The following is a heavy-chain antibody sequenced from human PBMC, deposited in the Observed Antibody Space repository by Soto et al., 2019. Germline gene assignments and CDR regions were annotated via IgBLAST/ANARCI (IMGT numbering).Heavy chain of an antibody. J-gene: IGHJ5*02. V-gene: IGHV3-33*01. CDR3: ARDVVTAVAGSVNWFDP. Sequence: QVQLVESGGGVVQSGRSLRLSCAASGFSLRTYGMQWLRRAPGKGLEWVAFIWYDGTKKFYASSVKGRSTISKDNSNNILYLQMSGLRAEDTAVYYCARDVVTAVAGSVNWFDPWGQGTLVTVSS. D-gene: IGHD6-19*01. CDR1: GFSLRTYG. CDR2: IWYDGTKK.